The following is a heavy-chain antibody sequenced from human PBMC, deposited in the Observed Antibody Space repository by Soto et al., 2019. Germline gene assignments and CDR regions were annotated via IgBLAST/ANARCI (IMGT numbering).Heavy chain of an antibody. CDR1: GGTFSSYA. D-gene: IGHD6-19*01. Sequence: QVQLVQSGAEVKKPGSSVKVSCKASGGTFSSYAISWVRQAPGQGLEWMGGIIPIFGTANYAQKFQGRVTITADESTSTAYMELSSLRSEDTAVYYCANKRAVAGTEDYYYGMDVWGQGTTVTVSS. J-gene: IGHJ6*02. CDR3: ANKRAVAGTEDYYYGMDV. CDR2: IIPIFGTA. V-gene: IGHV1-69*01.